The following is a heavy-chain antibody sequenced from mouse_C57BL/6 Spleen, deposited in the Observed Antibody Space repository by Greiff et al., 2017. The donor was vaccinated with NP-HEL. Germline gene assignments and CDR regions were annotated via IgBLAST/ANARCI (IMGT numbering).Heavy chain of an antibody. V-gene: IGHV1-64*01. D-gene: IGHD2-4*01. CDR2: IHPNSGST. CDR1: GYTFTSYW. Sequence: QVQLQQPGAELVKPGASVKLSCKASGYTFTSYWMHWVKQRPGQGLEWIGMIHPNSGSTNYNEKFKSKATLTVDKSSSTAYMQLSSLTSEDSAVYYCARSGGDYDEDFFDDWGQGTTLTVSS. J-gene: IGHJ2*01. CDR3: ARSGGDYDEDFFDD.